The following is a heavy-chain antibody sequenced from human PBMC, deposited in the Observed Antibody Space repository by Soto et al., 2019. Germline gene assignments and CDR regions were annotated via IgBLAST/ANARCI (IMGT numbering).Heavy chain of an antibody. CDR1: GDTFKNCV. CDR3: AAELGFGELCVV. J-gene: IGHJ6*02. V-gene: IGHV1-69*01. D-gene: IGHD3-16*01. CDR2: IIPLFGTP. Sequence: QVQVVQSGVEVRRPGSSVKVSCKASGDTFKNCVISWVRQAPGQGLEWMGGIIPLFGTPDFAQRFQGRLTITTDESTTTAYMELSRLRSEDTATYYCAAELGFGELCVVWGQGPRVIVSS.